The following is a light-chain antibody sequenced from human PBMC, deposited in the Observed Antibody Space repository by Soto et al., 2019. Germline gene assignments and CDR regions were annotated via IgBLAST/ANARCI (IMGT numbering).Light chain of an antibody. CDR1: NSGVGGYNY. V-gene: IGLV2-8*01. CDR3: SSYAGSNNLGV. Sequence: QSALTQPPSASGSPGQSVTISCTGTNSGVGGYNYVSWYQQHPGKAPKLMIYEVSKRPSGVPDRFSGSKSGNTASLTVSGLQAEDEADYYCSSYAGSNNLGVFGGGTKLTVL. CDR2: EVS. J-gene: IGLJ2*01.